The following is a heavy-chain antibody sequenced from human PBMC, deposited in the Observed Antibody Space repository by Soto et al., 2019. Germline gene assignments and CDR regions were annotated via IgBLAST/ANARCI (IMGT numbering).Heavy chain of an antibody. CDR2: IYYTGST. V-gene: IGHV4-59*12. CDR3: ARAGYYYGMDV. Sequence: PSETLSLTCTVSSGSISTYYWSWIRQPPGKGLEWIGYIYYTGSTNYNPSLKTRVTISVDTSKNQFSLNLSSVTAADTAVYYCARAGYYYGMDVWGQGTTVTVSS. CDR1: SGSISTYY. J-gene: IGHJ6*02.